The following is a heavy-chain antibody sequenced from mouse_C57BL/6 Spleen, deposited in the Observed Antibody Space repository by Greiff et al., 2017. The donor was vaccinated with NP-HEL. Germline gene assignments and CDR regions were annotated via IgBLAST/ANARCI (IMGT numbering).Heavy chain of an antibody. J-gene: IGHJ3*01. CDR3: ATYYGSIPWFAY. Sequence: EVQLQQSGPELVKPGASVKMSCTASGYTFTDYNMHWVKQSHGKSLEWIGYINPNNGGTSYNQKFKGKATLTVNKSSSTAYMELRSLTSEDSAVYYCATYYGSIPWFAYWGQGTLVTVSA. D-gene: IGHD1-1*01. V-gene: IGHV1-22*01. CDR1: GYTFTDYN. CDR2: INPNNGGT.